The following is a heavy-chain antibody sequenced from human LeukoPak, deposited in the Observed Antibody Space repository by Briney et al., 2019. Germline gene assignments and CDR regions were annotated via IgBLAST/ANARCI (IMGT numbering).Heavy chain of an antibody. J-gene: IGHJ4*02. CDR2: IHASGPT. CDR3: ARHDAGIAARPFDN. D-gene: IGHD6-6*01. V-gene: IGHV4-4*09. CDR1: GGSISTYY. Sequence: KSSETLSLTCTVSGGSISTYYWSWTRRPPGKGLEWIAYIHASGPTNYNPSLKSRITISVDTSKNQFSLKLSSVTAADTAVYYCARHDAGIAARPFDNWGQGTLVTVSS.